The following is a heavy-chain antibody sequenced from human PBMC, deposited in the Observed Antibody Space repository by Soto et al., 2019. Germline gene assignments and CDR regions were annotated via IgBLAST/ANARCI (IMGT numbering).Heavy chain of an antibody. Sequence: SETLSLTCTVSGDSISSSNFYWAWIRQPPGKGLEWIGSINYSGITYYNPSLKSRLTISVDTSKNQFSLKLSSVTAADTAVYKCVRLRTREGATGEFASWGQGALVTVSS. V-gene: IGHV4-39*01. CDR3: VRLRTREGATGEFAS. D-gene: IGHD1-26*01. CDR1: GDSISSSNFY. J-gene: IGHJ4*02. CDR2: INYSGIT.